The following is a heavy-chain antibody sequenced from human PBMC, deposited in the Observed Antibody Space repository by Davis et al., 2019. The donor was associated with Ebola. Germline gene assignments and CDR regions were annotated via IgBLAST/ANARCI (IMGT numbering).Heavy chain of an antibody. CDR2: IIPIFGTA. Sequence: AASVKVSCKASGGTFSSYAISWVRQAPGQGLEWMGGIIPIFGTANYAQKFQGRVTITADESTSTAYMELSSLRSEDTAVYYCARATHAGYSSGWYWFDPWGQGTLVTVSS. V-gene: IGHV1-69*13. CDR3: ARATHAGYSSGWYWFDP. J-gene: IGHJ5*02. CDR1: GGTFSSYA. D-gene: IGHD6-19*01.